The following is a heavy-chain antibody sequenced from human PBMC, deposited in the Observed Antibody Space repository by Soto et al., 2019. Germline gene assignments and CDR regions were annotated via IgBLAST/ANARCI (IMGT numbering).Heavy chain of an antibody. CDR2: INSDGIIT. CDR1: GFTFSSYW. V-gene: IGHV3-74*01. Sequence: GGSLRLSCAASGFTFSSYWMHWVRQAPGKGLVWVSRINSDGIITAYADSVKGRFTISRDNAKNTLYLQMDSLRAEDTAVYFCAREAAARAGAYDYWGQGTLVTGSS. J-gene: IGHJ4*02. D-gene: IGHD6-6*01. CDR3: AREAAARAGAYDY.